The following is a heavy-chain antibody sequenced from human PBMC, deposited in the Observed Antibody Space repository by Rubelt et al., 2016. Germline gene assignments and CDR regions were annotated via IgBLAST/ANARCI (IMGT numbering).Heavy chain of an antibody. Sequence: QVQLQQWGAGLLKPSETLSLTWAVYGGSFSGYYWSWIRQPPGKGLEWIGEINHSGSTNYNPSLKSRVTISVDTSKNQFSLKLSSVTAADTAVYYCARFDSSGLWGQGTLVTVSS. V-gene: IGHV4-34*01. CDR2: INHSGST. J-gene: IGHJ4*02. CDR3: ARFDSSGL. D-gene: IGHD3-22*01. CDR1: GGSFSGYY.